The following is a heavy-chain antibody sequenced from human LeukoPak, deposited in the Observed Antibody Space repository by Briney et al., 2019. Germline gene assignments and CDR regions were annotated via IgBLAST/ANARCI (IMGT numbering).Heavy chain of an antibody. CDR1: GGSFSGYY. V-gene: IGHV4-34*01. D-gene: IGHD3-9*01. CDR2: INHSGST. J-gene: IGHJ6*02. Sequence: PSETPSLTCAVYGGSFSGYYWSWIRQPPGKGLEWIGEINHSGSTNYNPSLKSRVTISVDTSKNQFSLKLSSVTAADTAVYYCARGRPYLSYDILTGYYDDYYYGMDVWGQGTTVTVSS. CDR3: ARGRPYLSYDILTGYYDDYYYGMDV.